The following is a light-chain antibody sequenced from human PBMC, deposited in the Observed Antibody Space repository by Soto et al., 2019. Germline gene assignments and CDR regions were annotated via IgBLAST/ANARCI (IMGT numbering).Light chain of an antibody. CDR2: DAS. CDR1: QSVSSY. V-gene: IGKV3-11*01. Sequence: EIVLTQSPATLSLSPGERATLSCRASQSVSSYLAWYQQKPGQAPRLLIYDASNRATGIPARVSGSGSGKDFTLTISSREPEDFAVYYCKQRSNWPSLTFGGGTKVEIK. J-gene: IGKJ4*01. CDR3: KQRSNWPSLT.